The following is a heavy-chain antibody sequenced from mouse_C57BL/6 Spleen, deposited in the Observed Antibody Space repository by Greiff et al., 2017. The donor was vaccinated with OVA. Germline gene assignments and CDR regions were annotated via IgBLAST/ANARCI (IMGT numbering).Heavy chain of an antibody. CDR2: IDPETGGT. J-gene: IGHJ4*01. V-gene: IGHV1-15*01. CDR1: GYTFTDYE. CDR3: TSFITTMDY. D-gene: IGHD1-1*01. Sequence: PVQQSGAELVRPGASVTLSCKASGYTFTDYEMHWVKQTPVHGLEWIGAIDPETGGTAYNQKFKGKAILTADKSSSTAYMELRSLTSEDSAVYYCTSFITTMDYWGQGTSVTVSS.